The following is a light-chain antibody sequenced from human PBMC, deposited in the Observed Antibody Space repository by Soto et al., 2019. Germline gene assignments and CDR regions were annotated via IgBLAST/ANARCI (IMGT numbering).Light chain of an antibody. J-gene: IGKJ1*01. Sequence: EIELTQSPCTLSMSPGERATLSCRASQSISSNYLAWYQQKPSQAPRLLIYGASSRATGIPDRFSGSGSGTDVTLTISRLEAEDFAVYYCQQYGSSPRTFGQGTKVEFK. CDR2: GAS. CDR1: QSISSNY. CDR3: QQYGSSPRT. V-gene: IGKV3-20*01.